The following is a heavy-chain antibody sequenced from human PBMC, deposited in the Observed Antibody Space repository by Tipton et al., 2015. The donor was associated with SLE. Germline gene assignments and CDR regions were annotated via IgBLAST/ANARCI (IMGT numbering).Heavy chain of an antibody. CDR2: VYYTGST. Sequence: TLSLTCTVYGFSIDTQNYYWGWIRQPPGKGLEWIGNVYYTGSTNYNPSLESRVTISLDTSKSQFSLHLSSVTAADTAVYYCARSRGTYQQPLNWFDSWGQGTLVTVSS. J-gene: IGHJ5*01. D-gene: IGHD3-16*02. V-gene: IGHV4-39*07. CDR3: ARSRGTYQQPLNWFDS. CDR1: GFSIDTQNYY.